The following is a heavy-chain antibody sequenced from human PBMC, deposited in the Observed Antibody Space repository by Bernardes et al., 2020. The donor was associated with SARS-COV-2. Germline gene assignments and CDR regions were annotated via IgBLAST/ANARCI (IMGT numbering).Heavy chain of an antibody. CDR3: AREVMVRISDTYRNGMDL. CDR1: GYSFSSYG. CDR2: ISAYNGNI. V-gene: IGHV1-18*01. Sequence: ASVKVSCKASGYSFSSYGIIWVRQAPGQGLEWMGWISAYNGNIEYAQKFQGRVTMTTDTSANTGYMDLRSLRSDDTAVYYCAREVMVRISDTYRNGMDLWGQGTTVTVSS. J-gene: IGHJ6*02. D-gene: IGHD3-10*01.